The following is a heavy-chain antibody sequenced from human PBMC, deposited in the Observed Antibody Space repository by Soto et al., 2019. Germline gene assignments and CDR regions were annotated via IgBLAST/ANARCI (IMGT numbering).Heavy chain of an antibody. J-gene: IGHJ4*02. CDR1: GFSLSTSGVG. D-gene: IGHD5-12*01. CDR3: AHYRDGYNYVDY. V-gene: IGHV2-5*02. CDR2: IYWDDDK. Sequence: SGPTLVNPTQTLTLTCTCSGFSLSTSGVGVGWIRQPPGKALEWLELIYWDDDKRYSPSLKSRLTITKDTSKNQVVLTMTNMDHVDTATYYCAHYRDGYNYVDYWGQGTLVTVSS.